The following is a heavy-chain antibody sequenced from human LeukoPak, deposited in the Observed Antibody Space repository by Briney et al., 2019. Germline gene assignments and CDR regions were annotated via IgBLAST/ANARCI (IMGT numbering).Heavy chain of an antibody. CDR1: GGSIGTYY. CDR2: IDYRGST. J-gene: IGHJ3*02. V-gene: IGHV4-59*01. CDR3: ARSRSGYSYDHAAFEI. Sequence: SETLSLTCTVSGGSIGTYYWSWIRQSPGKGLEWIAYIDYRGSTTYNPSLRSRVTISVDTSRNQFSLKLSSVTAADTAVYYCARSRSGYSYDHAAFEIWGQGTLVTVSS. D-gene: IGHD5-18*01.